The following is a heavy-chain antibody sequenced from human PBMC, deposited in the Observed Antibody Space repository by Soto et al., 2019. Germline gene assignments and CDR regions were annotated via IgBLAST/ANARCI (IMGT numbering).Heavy chain of an antibody. J-gene: IGHJ5*02. CDR3: ARHRSDFWFDP. CDR2: IYYSGRT. V-gene: IGHV4-39*01. D-gene: IGHD2-15*01. Sequence: QLQLQESGPGLVKPSETLSLTCTVSGGSISSSSYFWGWIRQPPGKGLEWIGSIYYSGRTYDNPPLKSRVTVSVDTSKNQSSLKLSSVTAADTAVYYCARHRSDFWFDPWGQGTLVTVSS. CDR1: GGSISSSSYF.